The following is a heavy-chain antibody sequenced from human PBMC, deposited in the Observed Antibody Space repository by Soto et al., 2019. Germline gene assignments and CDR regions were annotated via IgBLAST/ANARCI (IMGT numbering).Heavy chain of an antibody. CDR1: GDSVSSGNYY. V-gene: IGHV4-61*03. D-gene: IGHD3-16*01. CDR3: GRVPVDTYMIYWSDP. Sequence: QVPLQESGPGLVKPSETLSLTCTVSGDSVSSGNYYWSWIRQPPGKGLEWIGSIYFTGSTNYSPSLNSRLTMSIDTSRNLFSLRLDSVTAADTAVYYCGRVPVDTYMIYWSDPWGQGTLVTVSS. J-gene: IGHJ5*02. CDR2: IYFTGST.